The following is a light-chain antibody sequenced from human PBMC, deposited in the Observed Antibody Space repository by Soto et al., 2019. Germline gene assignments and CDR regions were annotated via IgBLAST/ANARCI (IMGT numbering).Light chain of an antibody. CDR3: QQSYSIPYT. CDR1: QSISSY. J-gene: IGKJ2*01. V-gene: IGKV1-39*01. Sequence: DIQMTQSPPSLSASVGDRVTITCRASQSISSYLNWYQQSPGKAPKLLIYAASNLQSGVPSRFSGSGSGTDFTLTINSLQPEDSATYYCQQSYSIPYTFGQGTTLEIK. CDR2: AAS.